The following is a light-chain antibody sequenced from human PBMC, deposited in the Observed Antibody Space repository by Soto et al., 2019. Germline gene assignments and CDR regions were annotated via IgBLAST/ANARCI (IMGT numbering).Light chain of an antibody. Sequence: DIQMTQSPSSLSASVGDRVTITCRASQGINTYLAWYQQKPGKVPKLLIYATSTLHSGGPSRFSGSGSETDFTLTISSLQPEDVATYYCQEYNSVPNTFGPGTKVDIK. V-gene: IGKV1-27*01. CDR1: QGINTY. CDR3: QEYNSVPNT. CDR2: ATS. J-gene: IGKJ3*01.